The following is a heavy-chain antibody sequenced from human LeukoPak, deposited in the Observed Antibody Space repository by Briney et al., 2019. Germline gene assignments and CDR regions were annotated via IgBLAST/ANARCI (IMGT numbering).Heavy chain of an antibody. CDR3: ARVVWVRVPSRYYDILTGYVDAFDI. CDR1: GGSISSGGYS. V-gene: IGHV4-30-2*01. Sequence: SETPSLTCAVSGGSISSGGYSWSWIRQPPGKGLEWFGYIYHSGITYYNPSFKSRVTISVDRSKNQFSLKLSSVAAAETAVYFCARVVWVRVPSRYYDILTGYVDAFDIWGQGTMVTVSS. CDR2: IYHSGIT. D-gene: IGHD3-9*01. J-gene: IGHJ3*02.